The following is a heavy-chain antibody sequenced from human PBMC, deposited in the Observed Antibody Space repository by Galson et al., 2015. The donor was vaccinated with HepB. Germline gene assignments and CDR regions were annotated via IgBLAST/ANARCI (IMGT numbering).Heavy chain of an antibody. D-gene: IGHD3-16*01. CDR3: ARGISRRGERHFDY. J-gene: IGHJ4*02. CDR2: MNPNSENM. CDR1: GYTFANYD. V-gene: IGHV1-8*01. Sequence: SVKVSCKASGYTFANYDINWVRQATGQGLEWMGWMNPNSENMGYAQRFQGRVTMTRNTSISTAYMELSGLRSEDTAVYYCARGISRRGERHFDYWGQGTLITVSS.